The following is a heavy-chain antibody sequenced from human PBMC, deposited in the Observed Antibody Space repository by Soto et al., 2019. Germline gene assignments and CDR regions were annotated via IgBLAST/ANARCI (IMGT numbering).Heavy chain of an antibody. CDR1: GGTFSSYA. J-gene: IGHJ6*02. Sequence: QVQLVQSGAEVKKPGSSVKVSCKASGGTFSSYAISWVRQAPGQGLEWMGGIIPIFGTANYAQKFQGRVTITADESTSTAYMELSRLRSEDTAVYYWARVRSGSSGYRGRYSYYYGMDVWGQGTTVTVSS. V-gene: IGHV1-69*01. CDR2: IIPIFGTA. D-gene: IGHD3-22*01. CDR3: ARVRSGSSGYRGRYSYYYGMDV.